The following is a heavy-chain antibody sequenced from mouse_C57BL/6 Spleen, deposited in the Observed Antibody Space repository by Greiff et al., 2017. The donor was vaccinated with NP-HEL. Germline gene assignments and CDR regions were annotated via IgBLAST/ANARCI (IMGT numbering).Heavy chain of an antibody. CDR2: IHPNSGST. Sequence: QVQLQQPGAELVKPGASVKLSCKASGYTFTSYWMHWVKQRPGQGLEWIGMIHPNSGSTNYNEKFKSKATLTVDKSSSTAYMQLSSLTSEDSAVXYCARSTYYEYAGGAYYAMDYWGQETSDTVSS. J-gene: IGHJ4*01. CDR1: GYTFTSYW. D-gene: IGHD2-4*01. CDR3: ARSTYYEYAGGAYYAMDY. V-gene: IGHV1-64*01.